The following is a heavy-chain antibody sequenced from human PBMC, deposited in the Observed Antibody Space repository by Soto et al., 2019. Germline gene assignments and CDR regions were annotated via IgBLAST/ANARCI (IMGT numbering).Heavy chain of an antibody. Sequence: QVQLVESGGGVVQPGRSLRLSCAASGFTFSSYAMHWVRQAPGKGLEWVAVISYDGSNKYYADSVKGRFTISRDNSKNTLXLQMNXXRXXXXXXXXXXXXXXXXXXXXXXXXXXXXXXVWGQGTTVTVSS. V-gene: IGHV3-30-3*01. CDR1: GFTFSSYA. CDR3: XXXXXXXXXXXXXXXXXXXXXV. J-gene: IGHJ6*02. CDR2: ISYDGSNK.